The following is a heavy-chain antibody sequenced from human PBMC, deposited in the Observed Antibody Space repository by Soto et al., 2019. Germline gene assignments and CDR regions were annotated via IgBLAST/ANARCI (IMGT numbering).Heavy chain of an antibody. Sequence: SETLSLTCAVSGGSISSGGYSWSWIRQPPGKGLEWIGYIYHSGSTYYNPSLKSRVTISVDTSKNQFSLKLSSVTAADTAVYYCARASPLRLGELSFPFDYWGQGTLVTVSS. CDR3: ARASPLRLGELSFPFDY. CDR1: GGSISSGGYS. J-gene: IGHJ4*02. D-gene: IGHD3-16*02. CDR2: IYHSGST. V-gene: IGHV4-30-2*01.